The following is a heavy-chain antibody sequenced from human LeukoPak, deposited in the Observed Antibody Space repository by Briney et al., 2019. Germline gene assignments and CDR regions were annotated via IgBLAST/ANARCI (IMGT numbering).Heavy chain of an antibody. V-gene: IGHV4-39*01. CDR2: IYYSGST. J-gene: IGHJ3*02. D-gene: IGHD6-19*01. CDR1: GGSISSSSYY. CDR3: ARLFQSLRPPPDSGRHPAVAFDI. Sequence: KPSETLSLTCTVSGGSISSSSYYWGWIRQPPGKGLEWVGGIYYSGSTYYNPSLKSRVTISVDTSKNQFSLKLSSVTAADTAVYYCARLFQSLRPPPDSGRHPAVAFDIWGQGTMVTVSS.